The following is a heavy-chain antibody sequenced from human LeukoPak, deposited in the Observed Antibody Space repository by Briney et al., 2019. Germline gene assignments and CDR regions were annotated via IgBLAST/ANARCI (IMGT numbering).Heavy chain of an antibody. CDR3: ARVGRGWFAFDY. Sequence: SETLSLTCTGSGVSISSYYWSWIRQPPGWGLEWIGYTYSSGSTSYDASLKSRVTISVDTSKNQYSLKLTSLTGAVTAVYCCARVGRGWFAFDYWGQGTLVTVAS. CDR1: GVSISSYY. J-gene: IGHJ4*02. CDR2: TYSSGST. D-gene: IGHD6-19*01. V-gene: IGHV4-59*01.